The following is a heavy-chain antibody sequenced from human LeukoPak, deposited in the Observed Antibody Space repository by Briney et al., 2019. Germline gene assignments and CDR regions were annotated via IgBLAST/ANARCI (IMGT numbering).Heavy chain of an antibody. CDR2: INPNSGGT. J-gene: IGHJ6*02. CDR1: GYTFTGYY. CDR3: ARDPLVRGVNYYYYGTDV. Sequence: ASVKVSCKASGYTFTGYYMHWVRQAPGQGLEWMGWINPNSGGTNYAQKFQGRVTMTRDTSISTAYMELSRLRSDDTAVYYCARDPLVRGVNYYYYGTDVWGQGTTVTVSS. D-gene: IGHD3-10*01. V-gene: IGHV1-2*02.